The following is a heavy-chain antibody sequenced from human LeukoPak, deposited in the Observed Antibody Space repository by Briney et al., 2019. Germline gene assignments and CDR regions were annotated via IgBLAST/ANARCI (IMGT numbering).Heavy chain of an antibody. D-gene: IGHD2-8*01. V-gene: IGHV1-2*02. Sequence: ASVKVSCKASGYTFTGYYMNWVRQAPGQGLEWMGWMNPKSGGTNYAQKFQGRVTMTRDTSISTAYMELSRLRYDDTAVYYCARSPPYAKTLDWGQGTLVTVSS. CDR1: GYTFTGYY. CDR3: ARSPPYAKTLD. CDR2: MNPKSGGT. J-gene: IGHJ4*02.